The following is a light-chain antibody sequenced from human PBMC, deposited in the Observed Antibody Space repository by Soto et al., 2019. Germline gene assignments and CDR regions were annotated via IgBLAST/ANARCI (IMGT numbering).Light chain of an antibody. CDR1: NSDVGRYNS. CDR3: FSYTANDNWV. CDR2: AVR. J-gene: IGLJ7*01. Sequence: QAVVTQRHSVSGSPGQSVTISCTGTNSDVGRYNSVSWYQQLPGKAPKIIISAVRQRPSGVPDRFSGSKSGNTASLTISGLQADDEADYFCFSYTANDNWVFGGGTQLTVL. V-gene: IGLV2-11*01.